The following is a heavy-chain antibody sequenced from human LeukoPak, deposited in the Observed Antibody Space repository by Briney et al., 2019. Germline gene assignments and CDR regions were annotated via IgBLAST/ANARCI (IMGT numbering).Heavy chain of an antibody. Sequence: QSGGSLRLSCAASGFTFTTFCIRWVRQAPGKGLEWVAPIKPDGNIKYYIDSVKGRFTISRDNSKNMIYLQMNSLRGEDSAVYYCAKINNDDDYWGQGTLVTVSS. CDR2: IKPDGNIK. CDR3: AKINNDDDY. V-gene: IGHV3-30*02. J-gene: IGHJ4*02. D-gene: IGHD1/OR15-1a*01. CDR1: GFTFTTFC.